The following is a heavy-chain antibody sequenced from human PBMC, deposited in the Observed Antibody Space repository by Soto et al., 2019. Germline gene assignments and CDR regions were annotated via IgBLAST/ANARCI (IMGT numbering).Heavy chain of an antibody. D-gene: IGHD2-15*01. CDR1: GFTFSSYG. CDR2: ISYDGSNK. J-gene: IGHJ4*02. CDR3: AKDRRKVVVAAPFDY. V-gene: IGHV3-30*18. Sequence: QVQLVESGGGVVQPGRSLRLSCAASGFTFSSYGMHWVRQAPGQGLEWVAVISYDGSNKYYADSVKGRFTIPRDNSKNTLYLQMNSLRAEDTAVYYCAKDRRKVVVAAPFDYWGQGTLVTVSS.